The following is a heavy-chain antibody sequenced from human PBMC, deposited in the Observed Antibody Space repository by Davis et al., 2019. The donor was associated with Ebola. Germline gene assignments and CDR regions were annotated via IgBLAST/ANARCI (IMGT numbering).Heavy chain of an antibody. V-gene: IGHV4-39*01. CDR2: IYYSGST. CDR1: GGSISSSSYY. J-gene: IGHJ6*02. Sequence: SETLSLTCTVSGGSISSSSYYWGWIRQPPGKGLEWIGTIYYSGSTYYNPSLKSRVTISVDTSKNQFSLKLSSVTAADTAVYYCARQVVEFRYGMDVWGQGTTVTVSS. D-gene: IGHD2-15*01. CDR3: ARQVVEFRYGMDV.